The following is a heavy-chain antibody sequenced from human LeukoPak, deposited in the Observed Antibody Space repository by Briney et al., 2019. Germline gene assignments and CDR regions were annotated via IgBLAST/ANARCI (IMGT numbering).Heavy chain of an antibody. CDR2: INPNSGGT. Sequence: ASVKVSCKASGYTFTGYYMHWVRQAPGQGLEWMGWINPNSGGTNYAQKFQGRVTMTRDTSISTAYMELSRLRSDDTAVYYCVRSRAYYYDYVDLWHKGTTVTVSS. CDR3: VRSRAYYYDYVDL. CDR1: GYTFTGYY. V-gene: IGHV1-2*02. J-gene: IGHJ6*03.